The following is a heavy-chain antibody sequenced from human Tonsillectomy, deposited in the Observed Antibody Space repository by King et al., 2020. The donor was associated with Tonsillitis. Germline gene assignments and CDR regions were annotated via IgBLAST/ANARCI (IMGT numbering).Heavy chain of an antibody. D-gene: IGHD1-26*01. CDR3: AKGQWELRG. Sequence: VQLVESGGGLVRPGGSLRLSCAASGFTFISYAMTWVRQAPGKGLEWVSAISGSGGNTYYADSGQGRLTISRDNSKNTMYLQVNSLRAEDTAVYYCAKGQWELRGWGQGTLVTVSS. J-gene: IGHJ4*02. CDR2: ISGSGGNT. CDR1: GFTFISYA. V-gene: IGHV3-23*04.